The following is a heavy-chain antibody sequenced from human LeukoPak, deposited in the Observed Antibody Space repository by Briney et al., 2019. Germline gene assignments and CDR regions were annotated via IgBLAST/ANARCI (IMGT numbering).Heavy chain of an antibody. V-gene: IGHV3-23*01. CDR1: GFAFSSYA. CDR2: VSDSGSTT. CDR3: AKDRGWCFDL. Sequence: AGGSLRLSCAASGFAFSSYAMTWVRQAPGKGLEWISAVSDSGSTTYYVDSVKGRFTISRDNSKNTLYLQMNSLRAEDTAVYYCAKDRGWCFDLWGRGTLVTVSS. J-gene: IGHJ2*01.